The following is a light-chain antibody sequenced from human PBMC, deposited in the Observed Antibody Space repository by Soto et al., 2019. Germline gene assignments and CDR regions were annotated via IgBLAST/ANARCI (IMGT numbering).Light chain of an antibody. CDR3: QQNYRATPWT. Sequence: DLQMTQSPSFLSASVGDRITITCRASQSISRYLNWYQHKPGKAPKLLINAASSLERGVPSRFSGGGSGTDFTLNISSLQPDDFATYYCQQNYRATPWTFGQGTKVEVK. CDR2: AAS. V-gene: IGKV1-39*01. CDR1: QSISRY. J-gene: IGKJ1*01.